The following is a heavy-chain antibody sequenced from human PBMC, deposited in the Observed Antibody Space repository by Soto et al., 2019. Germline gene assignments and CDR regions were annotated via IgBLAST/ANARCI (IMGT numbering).Heavy chain of an antibody. CDR3: AREDDFWSGYPIF. V-gene: IGHV1-69*08. Sequence: QVQLVQSGAEVKKPGSSVKVSCKASGGTFSSYTISWVRQAPGQGLEWMGRIIPILGIANYAQKFQGRVTITADNSTSTAYMELSSLRSEDTAVYYCAREDDFWSGYPIFWGQGTLVTVSS. CDR1: GGTFSSYT. D-gene: IGHD3-3*01. J-gene: IGHJ4*02. CDR2: IIPILGIA.